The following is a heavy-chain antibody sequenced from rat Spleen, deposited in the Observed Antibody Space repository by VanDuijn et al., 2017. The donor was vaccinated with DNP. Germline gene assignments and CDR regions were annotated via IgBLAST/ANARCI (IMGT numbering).Heavy chain of an antibody. J-gene: IGHJ3*01. CDR3: ATSSYFGYDYGFAY. V-gene: IGHV5-20*01. Sequence: EVHLVESGGGLVQPGRSLKLSCAASGFTFSDYYMAWVRQAPTKGLEWVAYISYDGGSTYYGDSVKGRFTVSRDNTKSSLYLQMDSLRSEDTATYYCATSSYFGYDYGFAYWGQGTLVTVSS. CDR1: GFTFSDYY. D-gene: IGHD1-7*01. CDR2: ISYDGGST.